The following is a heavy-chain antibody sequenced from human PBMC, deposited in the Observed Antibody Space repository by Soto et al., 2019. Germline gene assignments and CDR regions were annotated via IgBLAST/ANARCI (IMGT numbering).Heavy chain of an antibody. D-gene: IGHD3-3*01. J-gene: IGHJ4*02. CDR1: GGTFSSYA. CDR3: ATSSYYDVWSGPEKAFDY. CDR2: IIPIFGTA. V-gene: IGHV1-69*06. Sequence: QVQLVQSGAEVKKPGSSVKVSCKASGGTFSSYAISWVRQAPGQGLEWMGGIIPIFGTANYAQKFQGRVTITADKSTSTAYMELNSLRSEDTAVYYCATSSYYDVWSGPEKAFDYWGQGTLVTVSS.